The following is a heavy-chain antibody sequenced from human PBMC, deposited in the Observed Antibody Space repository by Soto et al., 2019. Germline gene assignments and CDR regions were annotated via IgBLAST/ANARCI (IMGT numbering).Heavy chain of an antibody. J-gene: IGHJ3*02. CDR1: GYTFTGYY. Sequence: ASVKVSCKASGYTFTGYYMHWVRQAPGQGLDWMGWINPNSGGTNYAQKFQGWVTMTRDTSISTAYMELSRLRSDDTAVYYCAIGVAVAPSNAFDIWGQVTMVTVSS. CDR2: INPNSGGT. V-gene: IGHV1-2*04. CDR3: AIGVAVAPSNAFDI. D-gene: IGHD6-19*01.